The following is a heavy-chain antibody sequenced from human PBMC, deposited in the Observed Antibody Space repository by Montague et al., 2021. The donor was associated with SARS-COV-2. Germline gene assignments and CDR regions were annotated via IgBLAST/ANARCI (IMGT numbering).Heavy chain of an antibody. CDR1: GVSVSSNNYY. CDR3: AREVVGVKTNWLDT. J-gene: IGHJ5*02. D-gene: IGHD3-16*01. CDR2: IYFNGNT. V-gene: IGHV4-61*03. Sequence: SKTLSLTCSVSGVSVSSNNYYWTWIRRPPGKGLEWFGYIYFNGNTILXXXLEGRVTTSIDTSKNHFSLRLTSVTPADTAVYYCAREVVGVKTNWLDTWGQGTLVTVSS.